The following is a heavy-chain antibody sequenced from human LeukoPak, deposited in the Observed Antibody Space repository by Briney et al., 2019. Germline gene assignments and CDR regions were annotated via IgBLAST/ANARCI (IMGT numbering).Heavy chain of an antibody. V-gene: IGHV3-30*02. D-gene: IGHD5-12*01. CDR2: IRYDGSNK. CDR1: GFTFSSYG. CDR3: AKDGAGRGYSGYVDY. Sequence: PGGSLRLSCAASGFTFSSYGMHWVRQAPGKGLEWVAFIRYDGSNKYYADSVKGRFTISRDNSKNTLYLQMNSLRAEDTAVYYCAKDGAGRGYSGYVDYWGQGTLVTVSS. J-gene: IGHJ4*02.